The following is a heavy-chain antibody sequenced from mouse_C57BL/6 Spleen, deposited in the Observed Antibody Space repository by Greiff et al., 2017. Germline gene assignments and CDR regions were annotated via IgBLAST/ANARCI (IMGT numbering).Heavy chain of an antibody. Sequence: QFQLQQPGAELVKPGASVKMSCKASGYTFTSYWITWVKQRPGQGLEWIGDIYPGSGSTNCNEKFKSKATLTVDTSSSTAYMQLSSLTSEDSAVYYCARGGTTVDAMDYWGQGTSVTVSS. CDR2: IYPGSGST. V-gene: IGHV1-55*01. J-gene: IGHJ4*01. CDR1: GYTFTSYW. CDR3: ARGGTTVDAMDY. D-gene: IGHD1-1*01.